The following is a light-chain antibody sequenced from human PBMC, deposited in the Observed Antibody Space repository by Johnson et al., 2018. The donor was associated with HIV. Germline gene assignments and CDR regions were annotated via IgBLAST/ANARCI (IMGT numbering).Light chain of an antibody. CDR2: ESN. V-gene: IGLV1-51*02. J-gene: IGLJ1*01. CDR3: GTWDTRPGVLYV. Sequence: QAVLTQPPSVSAAPGQKVTIPCSGSSSNIGKNSVSWYQQLPGTAPKLLIYESNKRPSGIPDRFSGSKSGTSATLGITGLQTGAEADYSGGTWDTRPGVLYVFGSGTKSTVL. CDR1: SSNIGKNS.